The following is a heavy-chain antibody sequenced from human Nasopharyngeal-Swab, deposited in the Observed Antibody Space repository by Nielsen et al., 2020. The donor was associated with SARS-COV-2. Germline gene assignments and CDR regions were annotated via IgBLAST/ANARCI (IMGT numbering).Heavy chain of an antibody. V-gene: IGHV5-51*01. CDR2: IYPGDSET. J-gene: IGHJ4*02. D-gene: IGHD5-18*01. CDR3: ARFVDTAMADY. Sequence: GESLKISCQGSGYSFNTYWIAWVRQMPGKGLEWMGIIYPGDSETRYSPSFQGQVTISADKSIRTAYLQWSSLKASDTAMYYCARFVDTAMADYWGQGTLVTVSS. CDR1: GYSFNTYW.